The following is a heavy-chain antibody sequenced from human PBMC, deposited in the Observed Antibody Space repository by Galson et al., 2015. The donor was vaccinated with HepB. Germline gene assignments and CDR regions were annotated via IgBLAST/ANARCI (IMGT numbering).Heavy chain of an antibody. CDR2: ISSSGSTI. Sequence: SLRLSCAASGFTFSDYYMSWIRQAPGKGLEWVSYISSSGSTIYYADSVKGRFTISRDNAKNSLYLQMNSLRDEDTAVYYCARDSKGGQWLDRQFAFDIWGQGTMVTVSS. V-gene: IGHV3-11*01. J-gene: IGHJ3*02. CDR3: ARDSKGGQWLDRQFAFDI. CDR1: GFTFSDYY. D-gene: IGHD6-19*01.